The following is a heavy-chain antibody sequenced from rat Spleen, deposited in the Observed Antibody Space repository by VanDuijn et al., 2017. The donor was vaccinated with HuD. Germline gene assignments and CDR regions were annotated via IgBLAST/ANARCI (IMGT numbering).Heavy chain of an antibody. J-gene: IGHJ4*01. Sequence: EVQLVESGGGLVQPGRPLKLSCTTSGFTFSDCYMAWVRQAPTKGLEWVATIIYDGSRTYYRDSVRGRFTISRDNTKSTLYLQMDSLRSEDTATYFCARPHNYRYVMNVWGQGASVTVSS. CDR1: GFTFSDCY. CDR2: IIYDGSRT. D-gene: IGHD1-10*01. CDR3: ARPHNYRYVMNV. V-gene: IGHV5-7*01.